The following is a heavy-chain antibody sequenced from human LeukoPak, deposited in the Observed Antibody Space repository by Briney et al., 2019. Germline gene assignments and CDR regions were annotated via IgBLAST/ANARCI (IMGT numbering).Heavy chain of an antibody. CDR2: IIPIFGTA. V-gene: IGHV1-69*13. CDR1: GYTFTSYY. Sequence: ASVKVSCKASGYTFTSYYMHWVRQAPGQGLEWMGGIIPIFGTANYAQKFQGRVTITADESTSTAYMELSSLRSEDTAVYYCARTEYSSSWYVGGTPYYYYYMDVWGKGTTVTISS. D-gene: IGHD6-13*01. J-gene: IGHJ6*03. CDR3: ARTEYSSSWYVGGTPYYYYYMDV.